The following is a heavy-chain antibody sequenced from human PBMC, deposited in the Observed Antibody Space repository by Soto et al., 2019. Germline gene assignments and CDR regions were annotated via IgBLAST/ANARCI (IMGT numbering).Heavy chain of an antibody. V-gene: IGHV3-23*01. D-gene: IGHD2-2*01. CDR2: ISGSGGST. CDR3: AKDMQVVVPAAVDGFDI. J-gene: IGHJ3*02. Sequence: GGSLRLSCAASGFTFSSCAMSWVRQAPGKGLEWVSAISGSGGSTYYADSVKGRFTISRDNSKNTLYLQMNSLRAEDTAVYYCAKDMQVVVPAAVDGFDIWGQRTIVT. CDR1: GFTFSSCA.